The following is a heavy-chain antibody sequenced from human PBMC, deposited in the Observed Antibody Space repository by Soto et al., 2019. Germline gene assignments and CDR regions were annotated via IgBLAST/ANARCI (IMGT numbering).Heavy chain of an antibody. V-gene: IGHV6-1*01. CDR1: GDSVSSNSAA. CDR2: TYYRSMWYN. CDR3: ARDQLLGIWAWPRGFDI. J-gene: IGHJ5*02. Sequence: SQTLSLTCAISGDSVSSNSAAWNWIRQSPSRGLEWLGSTYYRSMWYNDYAVSVKSRITINPDTSKNQLSLQLNAVTPEDTAVYSCARDQLLGIWAWPRGFDIWGQGTLVTVSS. D-gene: IGHD3-3*01.